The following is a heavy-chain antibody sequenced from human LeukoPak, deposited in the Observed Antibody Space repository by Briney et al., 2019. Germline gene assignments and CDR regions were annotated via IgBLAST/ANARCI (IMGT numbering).Heavy chain of an antibody. CDR3: VIAIRPYSCSWYYFHH. J-gene: IGHJ4*02. D-gene: IGHD6-13*01. Sequence: ASVKVFCMASGYTFTGYYMHWVRQAPGQGLEWMGWINPNSGGTNYAQTFQGRVTMTRDTSISTAYMELSRLRSDDTAVYYCVIAIRPYSCSWYYFHHWGQETLVTVSS. CDR2: INPNSGGT. CDR1: GYTFTGYY. V-gene: IGHV1-2*02.